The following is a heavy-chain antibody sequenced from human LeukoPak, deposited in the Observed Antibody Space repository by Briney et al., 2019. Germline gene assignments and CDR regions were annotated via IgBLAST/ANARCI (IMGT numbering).Heavy chain of an antibody. CDR3: ARDRTIFGVVIPIDI. D-gene: IGHD3-3*01. V-gene: IGHV3-7*01. J-gene: IGHJ3*02. CDR1: GFTFSSYW. Sequence: GGSLRLSCAASGFTFSSYWMSWVRQAPGKGQEWVANIKQDGSEKYYVDSVKGRFTISRDNAKNSLYLQMNSLRAEDTAVYYCARDRTIFGVVIPIDIWGQGTMVTVSS. CDR2: IKQDGSEK.